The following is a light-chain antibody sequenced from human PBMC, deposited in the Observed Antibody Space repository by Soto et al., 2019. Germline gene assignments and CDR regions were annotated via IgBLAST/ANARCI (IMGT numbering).Light chain of an antibody. CDR1: QDISNY. CDR2: DAS. Sequence: DIQMTQSPSSLSASVGDRVTITCLASQDISNYLNWYQQKPGKAPKLLIYDASNLETGVPSRFSGSGSGTDFTFTISSLQPEDIATYYCQQYDNLPGFGPGTKVDIK. V-gene: IGKV1-33*01. CDR3: QQYDNLPG. J-gene: IGKJ3*01.